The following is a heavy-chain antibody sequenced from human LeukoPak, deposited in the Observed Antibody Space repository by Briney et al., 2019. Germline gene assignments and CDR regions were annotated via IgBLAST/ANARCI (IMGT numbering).Heavy chain of an antibody. Sequence: PSETLSLTCTVSGGSISSYYWSWIRRPPGKGLEWIGYIYYSGSTNYNPSLKSRVTISVDTSKNQFSLKLSSVTAADTAVYYCANYDILTGYFCYWGQGTLVTVSS. V-gene: IGHV4-59*08. CDR2: IYYSGST. CDR1: GGSISSYY. J-gene: IGHJ4*02. CDR3: ANYDILTGYFCY. D-gene: IGHD3-9*01.